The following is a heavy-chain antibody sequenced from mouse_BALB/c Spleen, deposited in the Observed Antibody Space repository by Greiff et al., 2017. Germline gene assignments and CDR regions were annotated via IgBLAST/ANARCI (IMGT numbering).Heavy chain of an antibody. CDR3: ARRIGERFAY. Sequence: EVHLVESGPSLVKPSQTLSLTCSVTGDSITSGYWNWIRKFPGNKLEYMGYISYSGSTYYNPSLKSRISITRDTSKNQYYLQLNSVTTEDTATYYCARRIGERFAYWGQGTLVTVSA. J-gene: IGHJ3*01. V-gene: IGHV3-8*02. CDR2: ISYSGST. CDR1: GDSITSGY.